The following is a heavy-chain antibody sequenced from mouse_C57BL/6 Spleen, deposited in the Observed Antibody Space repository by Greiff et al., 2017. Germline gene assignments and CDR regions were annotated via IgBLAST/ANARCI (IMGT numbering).Heavy chain of an antibody. D-gene: IGHD2-10*01. J-gene: IGHJ4*01. CDR2: IDPSDSYT. CDR3: ARASYYGNYYYAMDY. Sequence: QVQLKQPGAELVMPGASVKLSCEASGYTFTSYWMHWVKQRPGQGLEWIGEIDPSDSYTNYNQKFKGKSTLTVDKSSSTAYMQLSSLTSEDSAVYYCARASYYGNYYYAMDYWGQGTSVTVSS. CDR1: GYTFTSYW. V-gene: IGHV1-69*01.